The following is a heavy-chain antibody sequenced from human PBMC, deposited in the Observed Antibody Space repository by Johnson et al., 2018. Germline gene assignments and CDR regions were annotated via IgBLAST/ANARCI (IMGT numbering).Heavy chain of an antibody. CDR3: TTGYHDFNAFDI. J-gene: IGHJ3*02. CDR1: GFTLSDAW. Sequence: VQLVQSGGGLVKXGGSXRLXCAVSGFTLSDAWMNWVRQAPGMGLEGVGRTKSQTDGGTTDYAAPVKGRFTISRDESKNTLYLQINSLQIEDKAVYYCTTGYHDFNAFDIWGQGTMVTVSS. D-gene: IGHD3-22*01. CDR2: TKSQTDGGTT. V-gene: IGHV3-15*07.